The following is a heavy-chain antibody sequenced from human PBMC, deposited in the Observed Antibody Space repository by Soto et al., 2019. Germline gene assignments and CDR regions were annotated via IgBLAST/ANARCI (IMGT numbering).Heavy chain of an antibody. CDR3: ARGGVLRFLEWLGGAFDI. CDR2: ISAYNGNT. D-gene: IGHD3-3*01. Sequence: ASVKVSCKASGYTFTSYGISWVRQAPGQGLERMGWISAYNGNTNYAQKLQGRVTMTTDTSTSTAYMELRSLRSDDTAVYYCARGGVLRFLEWLGGAFDIWGQGTMVTVSS. J-gene: IGHJ3*02. V-gene: IGHV1-18*01. CDR1: GYTFTSYG.